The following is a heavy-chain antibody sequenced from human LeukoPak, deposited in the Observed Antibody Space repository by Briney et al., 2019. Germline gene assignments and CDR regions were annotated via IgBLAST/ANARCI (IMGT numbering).Heavy chain of an antibody. CDR3: ARDDDGSGSYYKWGYYYYYMDV. CDR2: INPNSGGT. J-gene: IGHJ6*03. Sequence: ASVKVSCKASGYTFTGYYMHWVRQAPGQGLEWMGWINPNSGGTNYAQKFQGRVTMTRDTSISTAYMELSRLRSDDTAVYYCARDDDGSGSYYKWGYYYYYMDVWGKGTTVTVSS. D-gene: IGHD3-10*01. V-gene: IGHV1-2*02. CDR1: GYTFTGYY.